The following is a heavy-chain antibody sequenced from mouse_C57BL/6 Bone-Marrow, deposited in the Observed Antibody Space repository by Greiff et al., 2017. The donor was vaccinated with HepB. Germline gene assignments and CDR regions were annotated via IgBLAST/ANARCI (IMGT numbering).Heavy chain of an antibody. V-gene: IGHV14-3*01. Sequence: EVQLQQSVAELVRPGASVKLSCTASGFYIKNTYMHWVKQRPEQGLEWIGMIDPANGNTKYAPKFQGKATITADTSSNTAYLQLSSLTSEDTAIYYCASDTPYAMDYWGQGTSVTVSS. CDR1: GFYIKNTY. J-gene: IGHJ4*01. CDR2: IDPANGNT. CDR3: ASDTPYAMDY.